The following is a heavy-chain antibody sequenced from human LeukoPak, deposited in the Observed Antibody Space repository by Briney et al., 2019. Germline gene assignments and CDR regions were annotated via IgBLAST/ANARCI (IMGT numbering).Heavy chain of an antibody. V-gene: IGHV3-9*01. CDR1: GFTFDDYA. CDR2: ISWNSGSI. J-gene: IGHJ6*02. D-gene: IGHD3-3*02. CDR3: ARTPALAGLYYYYGMDV. Sequence: GGSLRLSCAASGFTFDDYAMHWVRQAPGKGLEWVSGISWNSGSIGYADSVKGRFTISRDNAKNSLYLQMNSLRAEDTAVYYCARTPALAGLYYYYGMDVWGQGTTVTVSS.